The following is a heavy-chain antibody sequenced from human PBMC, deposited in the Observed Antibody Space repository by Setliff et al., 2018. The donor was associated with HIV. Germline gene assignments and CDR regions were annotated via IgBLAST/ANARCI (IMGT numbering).Heavy chain of an antibody. D-gene: IGHD2-8*02. CDR2: INHSGGT. Sequence: SETLSLTCAVYGGSFSGYDWSWIRQPPGKGLEWIGEINHSGGTNYNRSLKSRVTISVDTSKNQFSLNLSSVTAADTAVYFCARLIHTGLLYFDFWGLGTLVTVSS. CDR3: ARLIHTGLLYFDF. V-gene: IGHV4-34*01. CDR1: GGSFSGYD. J-gene: IGHJ4*02.